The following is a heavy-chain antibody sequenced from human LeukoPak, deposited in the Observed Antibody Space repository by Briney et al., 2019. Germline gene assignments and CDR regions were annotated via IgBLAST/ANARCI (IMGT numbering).Heavy chain of an antibody. CDR3: ARSLYRGYYFDH. Sequence: PGGSLRPSCAVSGFTVSTNYMSWVRQAPGKGLEWVSFIYSDGSTYYADSVKGRFTISRDNSKNTLYLQMNSLRAEDTAVYYCARSLYRGYYFDHWGQGTLVTVSS. CDR2: IYSDGST. CDR1: GFTVSTNY. V-gene: IGHV3-53*01. D-gene: IGHD3-16*01. J-gene: IGHJ4*02.